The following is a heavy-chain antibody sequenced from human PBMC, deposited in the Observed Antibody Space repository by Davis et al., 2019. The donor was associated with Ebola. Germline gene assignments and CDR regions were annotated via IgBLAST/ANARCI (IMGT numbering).Heavy chain of an antibody. CDR2: IYYSGST. V-gene: IGHV4-59*01. D-gene: IGHD5/OR15-5a*01. CDR1: GGSISSYY. Sequence: PSETLSLTCTVSGGSISSYYWSWIRQPPGKGLEWIGYIYYSGSTNYNPSFKSRVTVSLDASKSQSSLKLSSVTAADTAVYYCARGRHLSVSPFAYWGQGILVTVSP. J-gene: IGHJ4*02. CDR3: ARGRHLSVSPFAY.